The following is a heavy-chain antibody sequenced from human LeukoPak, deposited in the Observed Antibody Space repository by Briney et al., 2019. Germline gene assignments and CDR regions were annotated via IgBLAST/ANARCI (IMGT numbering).Heavy chain of an antibody. CDR1: GFTFNSYA. D-gene: IGHD3-16*01. J-gene: IGHJ4*02. Sequence: QTGGSLRLSCAASGFTFNSYAMTWVRQAPEKGLEWVSSISDSGVSTYYADSVKGRFTISRDNSKSTLYLQMNSLRAEDTAVYYCAKGLRGVYDYWGQGTLVTVSS. CDR3: AKGLRGVYDY. CDR2: ISDSGVST. V-gene: IGHV3-23*01.